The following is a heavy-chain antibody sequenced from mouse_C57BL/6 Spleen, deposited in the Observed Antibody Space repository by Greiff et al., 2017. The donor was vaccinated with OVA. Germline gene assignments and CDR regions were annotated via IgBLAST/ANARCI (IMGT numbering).Heavy chain of an antibody. CDR1: GYTFTEYT. CDR2: FYPGSGSI. CDR3: ARHTDPPITGYYAMDY. D-gene: IGHD1-3*01. Sequence: QVQLQQSGAELVKPGASVKLSCKASGYTFTEYTIHWVKQRPGQGLEWIGWFYPGSGSIKYNEKFKDKATLTADKSSSTVYMELSRLTSEDSAVYFGARHTDPPITGYYAMDYWGQGTSVTVSS. V-gene: IGHV1-62-2*01. J-gene: IGHJ4*01.